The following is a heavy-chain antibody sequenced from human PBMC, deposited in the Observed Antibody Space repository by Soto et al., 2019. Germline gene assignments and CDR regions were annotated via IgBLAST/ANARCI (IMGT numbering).Heavy chain of an antibody. D-gene: IGHD6-13*01. J-gene: IGHJ4*02. V-gene: IGHV3-33*01. CDR3: ARAQYSSSWYPFDY. Sequence: QVQLVESGGGVVQPGRSLRLSCAASGFIFSKYGMHWVRQAPGKGLEWVAVIWYDGSNKYYADSLKGRFTISRDNSKNTLYLQMNSLRAEDTAVYYCARAQYSSSWYPFDYWGQGTLVTVSS. CDR2: IWYDGSNK. CDR1: GFIFSKYG.